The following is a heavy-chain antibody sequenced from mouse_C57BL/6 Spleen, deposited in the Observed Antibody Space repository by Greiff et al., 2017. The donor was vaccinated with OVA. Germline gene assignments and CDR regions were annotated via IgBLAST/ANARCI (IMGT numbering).Heavy chain of an antibody. Sequence: VQLQQPGAELVRPGSSVKLSCKASGYTFTSYWMHWVKQRPIQGLEWIGNIDPSDSETHYNQKCKDKATLTVDKSSSTAYMHLSSLTSEDSAVYYCAREGDSDGYGFDYWGQGTTLTVSS. CDR1: GYTFTSYW. J-gene: IGHJ2*01. D-gene: IGHD2-2*01. V-gene: IGHV1-52*01. CDR2: IDPSDSET. CDR3: AREGDSDGYGFDY.